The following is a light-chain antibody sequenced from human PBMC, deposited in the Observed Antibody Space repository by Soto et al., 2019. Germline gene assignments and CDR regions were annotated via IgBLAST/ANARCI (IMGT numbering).Light chain of an antibody. CDR2: AAS. CDR3: QQSYSLPRS. CDR1: QSISTY. J-gene: IGKJ4*01. V-gene: IGKV1-39*01. Sequence: DIQMTQSPSSLSASVGDRVTITCRASQSISTYLNWYQQKPGKAPKLLIYAASSLESGVPSRFSGSGSGTDFTLTVSSLQPEDFATYYCQQSYSLPRSFGGGTKVEIK.